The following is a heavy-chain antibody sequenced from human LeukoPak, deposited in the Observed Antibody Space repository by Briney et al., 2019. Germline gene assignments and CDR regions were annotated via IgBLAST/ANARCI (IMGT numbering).Heavy chain of an antibody. CDR2: IYYSGST. V-gene: IGHV4-39*07. Sequence: SDTLSLTCTVSGGSISSSSYHWGWLRQPPGKGLEWIGSIYYSGSTYYNPSPKSRVTISVDTSKNQFSLKLSSVTAADTAVYYCARSYDCSSTSCYILGYYFDYWGQGTLVTVSS. CDR3: ARSYDCSSTSCYILGYYFDY. D-gene: IGHD2-2*02. J-gene: IGHJ4*02. CDR1: GGSISSSSYH.